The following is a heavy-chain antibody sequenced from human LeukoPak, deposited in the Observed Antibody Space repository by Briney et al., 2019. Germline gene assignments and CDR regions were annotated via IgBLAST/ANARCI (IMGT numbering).Heavy chain of an antibody. CDR1: GGSISGYYY. Sequence: PSETLSLTCTVSGGSISGYYYWSWVRQPPGEGLEWIGYMFYSGSTNYNPSLKSRVTISVDTSKNQFSLKLSTVTAADTAVYYCARGAYCGGDCYYFDYWGQGTLVTVSS. D-gene: IGHD2-21*02. CDR2: MFYSGST. V-gene: IGHV4-59*01. J-gene: IGHJ4*02. CDR3: ARGAYCGGDCYYFDY.